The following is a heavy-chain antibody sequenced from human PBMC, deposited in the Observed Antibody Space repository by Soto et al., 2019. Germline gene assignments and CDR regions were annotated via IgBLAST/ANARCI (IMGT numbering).Heavy chain of an antibody. CDR3: ARISKQWLVGAGDFDI. Sequence: GGSLRLSCAASGFTFSDDYMDWVRQAPGEGLEWVGRTRNKANSYTTEYAASVKVRVTIARDDSKNSLYLQMNSLKTEDTAVYYCARISKQWLVGAGDFDIWGQGTMDTVSS. CDR2: TRNKANSYTT. J-gene: IGHJ3*02. CDR1: GFTFSDDY. V-gene: IGHV3-72*01. D-gene: IGHD6-19*01.